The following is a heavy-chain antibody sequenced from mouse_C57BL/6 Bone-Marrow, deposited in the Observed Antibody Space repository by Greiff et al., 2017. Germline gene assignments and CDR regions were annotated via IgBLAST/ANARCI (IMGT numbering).Heavy chain of an antibody. CDR2: IDPENGDT. CDR3: TTEGWLLPWYFVV. CDR1: GFNIKDDY. V-gene: IGHV14-4*01. J-gene: IGHJ1*03. Sequence: VQLQQSGAELVRPGASVKLSCTASGFNIKDDYMHWVKQRPEQGLEWIGWIDPENGDTEYASKFQGKATITADTSSNTAYLQLSSLTSEDTAVYYCTTEGWLLPWYFVVWGTGTTVTVSS. D-gene: IGHD2-3*01.